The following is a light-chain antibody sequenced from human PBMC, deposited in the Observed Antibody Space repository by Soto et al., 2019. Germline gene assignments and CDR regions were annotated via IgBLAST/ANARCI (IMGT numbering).Light chain of an antibody. V-gene: IGKV1-5*01. CDR3: QQYKTYPWT. J-gene: IGKJ1*01. CDR2: DAS. CDR1: QSITNW. Sequence: DIQVTQSPAGLSASVLDIVSITCRASQSITNWLAWYQRKPGKAPKLLIYDASSLKSGVPSRFSGDGSGTELTLTISSLQPDDFATYYCQQYKTYPWTFGQGTKVDIK.